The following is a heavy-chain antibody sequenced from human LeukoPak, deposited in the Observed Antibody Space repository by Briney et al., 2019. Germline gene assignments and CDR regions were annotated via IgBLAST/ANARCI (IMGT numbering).Heavy chain of an antibody. J-gene: IGHJ4*02. CDR3: ARDPER. Sequence: PSETLSLTCAVSGYSISSGYYWGWIRQPPGKGLEWIGSIYHSGSTYYNPSLKSRVTISVDTSKNQFSLKLSSVTAADTAVYYCARDPERWGQGTLVTVSS. CDR1: GYSISSGYY. CDR2: IYHSGST. V-gene: IGHV4-38-2*02.